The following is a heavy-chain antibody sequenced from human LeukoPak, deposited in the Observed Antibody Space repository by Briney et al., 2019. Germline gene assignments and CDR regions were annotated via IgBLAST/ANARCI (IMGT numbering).Heavy chain of an antibody. CDR2: ISGSGGST. CDR3: AKVRPRGAAAASFDY. Sequence: GSLRLSCAAYGFTFSSYAMSWVRQAPGKGLEWVSAISGSGGSTYYADSVKGRFTISRDNSKNTLYLQMNSLRAEDTAVYNCAKVRPRGAAAASFDYWGQGTLVTVSS. D-gene: IGHD6-13*01. J-gene: IGHJ4*02. CDR1: GFTFSSYA. V-gene: IGHV3-23*01.